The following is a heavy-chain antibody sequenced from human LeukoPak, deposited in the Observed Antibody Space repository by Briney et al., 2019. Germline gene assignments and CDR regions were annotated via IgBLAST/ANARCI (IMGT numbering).Heavy chain of an antibody. CDR3: ARAKAYYYYYMDV. J-gene: IGHJ6*03. CDR2: IYPGDSDT. Sequence: GESLKISCKGSGYNFTSYWIGWVRQMPGKGLEWMGIIYPGDSDTRYSPSFQGQVTISADKSISTAYLQWSSLKASDTAMYYCARAKAYYYYYMDVWGKGTTVTVSS. CDR1: GYNFTSYW. V-gene: IGHV5-51*01.